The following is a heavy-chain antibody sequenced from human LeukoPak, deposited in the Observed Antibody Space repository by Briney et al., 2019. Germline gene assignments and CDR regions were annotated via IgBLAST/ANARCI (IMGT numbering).Heavy chain of an antibody. CDR2: INPSGGST. V-gene: IGHV1-46*01. CDR1: GYTFTSYY. D-gene: IGHD6-19*01. J-gene: IGHJ4*02. Sequence: ASVKVPCKASGYTFTSYYMHWVRQAPGQGLEWMGIINPSGGSTSYAQKFQGRITMTTDTSTSTAYMELRSLRSDDTAVYYCARDLRMGYSSGRYSWGTGSSNDYWGQGTLVTVSS. CDR3: ARDLRMGYSSGRYSWGTGSSNDY.